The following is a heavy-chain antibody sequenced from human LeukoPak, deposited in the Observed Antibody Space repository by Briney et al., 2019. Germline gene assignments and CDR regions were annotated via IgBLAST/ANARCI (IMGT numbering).Heavy chain of an antibody. CDR3: ARVRATTRVVVAATVFDY. D-gene: IGHD2-15*01. V-gene: IGHV1-2*02. Sequence: ASVKVSCKASGYTFTGYYMHWVRQAPGQGLEWMGWINPNSGGTNYAQKFQGRVTMTRDTSISTAYMELSRLRSDDTAVYYCARVRATTRVVVAATVFDYWGQGTLVTVSS. J-gene: IGHJ4*02. CDR1: GYTFTGYY. CDR2: INPNSGGT.